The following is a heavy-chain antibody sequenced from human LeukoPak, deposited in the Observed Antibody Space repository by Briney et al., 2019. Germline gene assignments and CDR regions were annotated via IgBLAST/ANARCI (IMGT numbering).Heavy chain of an antibody. D-gene: IGHD3-9*01. CDR2: INPNSGGT. Sequence: ASVKVSCKASGYTFTGYYMHWVRQAPGQGLEWMGWINPNSGGTNYAQKFQGRVTMTRDTSISTAYMELSRLRSDDTAVYYCARGAIWDYDILTGYYNHYYYMDVWGKGTTVTISS. J-gene: IGHJ6*03. CDR3: ARGAIWDYDILTGYYNHYYYMDV. V-gene: IGHV1-2*02. CDR1: GYTFTGYY.